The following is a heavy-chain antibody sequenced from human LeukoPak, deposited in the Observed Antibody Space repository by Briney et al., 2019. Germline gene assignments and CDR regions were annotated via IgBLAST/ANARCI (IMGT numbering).Heavy chain of an antibody. CDR1: GYTFTSYD. J-gene: IGHJ6*02. V-gene: IGHV1-8*01. CDR2: MNPNSGNT. D-gene: IGHD3-9*01. Sequence: SVKVSCKASGYTFTSYDINWVRQATGQGLEWMGWMNPNSGNTGYAQKFQGRVTMTRNTSISTAYMELSSLRSEDTAVYYCASQYYDILTGSPNRYYYGMDLWGQGALVTVSS. CDR3: ASQYYDILTGSPNRYYYGMDL.